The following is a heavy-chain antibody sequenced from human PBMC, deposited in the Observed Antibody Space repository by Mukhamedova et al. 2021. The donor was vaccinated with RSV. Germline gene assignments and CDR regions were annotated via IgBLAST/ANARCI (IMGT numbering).Heavy chain of an antibody. CDR3: ARGAGNYALDYYYYYMDV. CDR1: GSISSYY. J-gene: IGHJ6*03. Sequence: GSISSYYWSWIRQPPGKGLEWIGYIYYSGSTNYNPSLKSRVTISVDTSKNQFSLKLSSVTAADTAVYYCARGAGNYALDYYYYYMDV. V-gene: IGHV4-59*01. CDR2: IYYSGST. D-gene: IGHD1-7*01.